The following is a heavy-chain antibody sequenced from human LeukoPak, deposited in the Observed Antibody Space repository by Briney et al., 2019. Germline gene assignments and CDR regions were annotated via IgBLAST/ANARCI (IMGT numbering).Heavy chain of an antibody. D-gene: IGHD5-18*01. V-gene: IGHV3-66*01. J-gene: IGHJ5*02. CDR3: ASSQLRYGWFYP. Sequence: GGSLRLSCAASGFTVSSNYMSWVRQAPGKGLEWVSVIYSGGSTYYADSVKGRFTISRDNSKNTLYLQMNSLRAEDTAVYYCASSQLRYGWFYPWGQGTLVTVSS. CDR1: GFTVSSNY. CDR2: IYSGGST.